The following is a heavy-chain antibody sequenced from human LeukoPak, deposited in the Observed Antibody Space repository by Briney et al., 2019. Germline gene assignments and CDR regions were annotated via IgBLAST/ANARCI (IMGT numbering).Heavy chain of an antibody. V-gene: IGHV4-34*01. D-gene: IGHD4-11*01. CDR2: INHSGST. CDR3: ARGLGCSKFPAIHYYYYYYMDV. Sequence: SETLSLTCAVYGGSFSGYYWSWIRQPPGKGLEWIGEINHSGSTNYNPSLKSRVTISVDTSKNQFSLKLSSVTAADTAVYYCARGLGCSKFPAIHYYYYYYMDVWGKGTTVTVSS. CDR1: GGSFSGYY. J-gene: IGHJ6*03.